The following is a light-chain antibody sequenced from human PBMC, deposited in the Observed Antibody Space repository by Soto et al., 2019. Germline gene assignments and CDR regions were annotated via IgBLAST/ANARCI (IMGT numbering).Light chain of an antibody. CDR1: QSISNY. V-gene: IGKV1-39*01. Sequence: DIQMTQSPSSLSASVGDRVTITCRASQSISNYLNWYQQKPGKAPKLLIYAASSLQSGVPSRFSGSGSGTDFTLTISSLLPEDFATYYCQQSYNTLTFGGGTKVDIK. CDR3: QQSYNTLT. CDR2: AAS. J-gene: IGKJ4*01.